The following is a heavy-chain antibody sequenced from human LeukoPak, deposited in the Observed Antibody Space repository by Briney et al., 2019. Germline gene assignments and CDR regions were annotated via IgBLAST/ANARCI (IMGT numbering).Heavy chain of an antibody. CDR1: GGSISSYY. D-gene: IGHD3-22*01. CDR3: AREHSYYDSSGYYYGSGYFDY. Sequence: SETLSLTCTVSGGSISSYYWSWIRQPPGKGLEWIGYIYYSGSTNYNPSLKSRIIISVDTSKNQFSLKLSSVTAADTAVYSCAREHSYYDSSGYYYGSGYFDYWGQGTLVTVSS. CDR2: IYYSGST. J-gene: IGHJ4*02. V-gene: IGHV4-59*01.